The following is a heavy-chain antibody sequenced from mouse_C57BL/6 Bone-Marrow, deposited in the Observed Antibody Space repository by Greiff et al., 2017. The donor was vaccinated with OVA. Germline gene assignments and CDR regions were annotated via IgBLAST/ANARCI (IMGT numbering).Heavy chain of an antibody. CDR2: ISNGGGST. D-gene: IGHD1-1*02. Sequence: DVMLVESGGGLVQPGGSLKLSCAASGFTFSDYYMYWVRQTPEKRLEWVAYISNGGGSTYYPDTVKGRFTISRDNAKNTLYLQMSRLKSEDTAMYYCARRGDGVDFWGQGTTLTVSS. CDR3: ARRGDGVDF. CDR1: GFTFSDYY. J-gene: IGHJ2*01. V-gene: IGHV5-12*01.